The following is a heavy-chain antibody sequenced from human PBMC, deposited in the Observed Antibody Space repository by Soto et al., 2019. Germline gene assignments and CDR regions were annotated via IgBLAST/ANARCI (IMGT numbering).Heavy chain of an antibody. CDR1: GFTFSSYA. V-gene: IGHV3-30-3*01. CDR2: ISYDGSNK. J-gene: IGHJ4*02. D-gene: IGHD5-18*01. Sequence: QVQLVESGGGVVQPGRSLRLSCAASGFTFSSYAMHWVRQAPGKGLEWVAVISYDGSNKYYADSVKGRFTISRDNSKNTLYLQMNSLRAEDTAVYYCANLDVDTAMATFDYWGQGTLVTVSS. CDR3: ANLDVDTAMATFDY.